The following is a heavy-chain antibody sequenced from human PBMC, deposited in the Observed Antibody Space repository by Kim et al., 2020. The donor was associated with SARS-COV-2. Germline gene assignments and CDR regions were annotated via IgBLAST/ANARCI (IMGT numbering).Heavy chain of an antibody. D-gene: IGHD3-10*01. V-gene: IGHV3-74*01. CDR3: ARDGGFQFGEFGSPDI. CDR1: GFDFSNFW. CDR2: INSDEVTT. J-gene: IGHJ3*02. Sequence: GGSLRLSCTTSGFDFSNFWMHWVRQVPGKGLVWVGLINSDEVTTEYADSVKGRFTISRDNAKNTLYLQMDSLTVEDTAVYYCARDGGFQFGEFGSPDIWGRGTMVTVSS.